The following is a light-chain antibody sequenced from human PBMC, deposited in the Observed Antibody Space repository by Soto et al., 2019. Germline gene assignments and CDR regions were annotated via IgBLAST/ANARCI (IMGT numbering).Light chain of an antibody. Sequence: QSVLTQPPSVSAAPGQKVTISCSGSRFNIGNNYVFWYQQLPGTAPKLLIYDNDKRPSGIPDRFSGSKSGTSATLGITGLQTGDEADYYCATGDRSLSVGVFGGGTKLTVL. V-gene: IGLV1-51*01. CDR2: DND. CDR3: ATGDRSLSVGV. J-gene: IGLJ2*01. CDR1: RFNIGNNY.